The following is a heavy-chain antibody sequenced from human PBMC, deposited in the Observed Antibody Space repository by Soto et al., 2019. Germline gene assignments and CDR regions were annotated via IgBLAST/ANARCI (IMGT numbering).Heavy chain of an antibody. CDR1: GGTFSSYA. D-gene: IGHD6-13*01. CDR2: IIPIFGTA. J-gene: IGHJ6*02. Sequence: QVQLVQSGAEVKKPGSSVKVSCKASGGTFSSYAISWVRQAPGQGLEWMGGIIPIFGTANYAQKFQGRVAITGGESTSTAYMELSSLRSEDTAVYYCAREKDSSSWYKKRYYYYGMDVWGQGTTVTVSS. CDR3: AREKDSSSWYKKRYYYYGMDV. V-gene: IGHV1-69*01.